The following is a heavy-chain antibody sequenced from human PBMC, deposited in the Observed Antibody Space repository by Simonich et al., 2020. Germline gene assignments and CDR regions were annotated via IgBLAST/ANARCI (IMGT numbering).Heavy chain of an antibody. Sequence: QVQLVQSGAEVKKPGASVKVSCKASGYTFTGYYMHWVRQAPGQGLEGIGWINPSRGVTNYAQKVQGRVTMTRDTAISTAYMELSRLGSDDTAVYYCARGPRWTGDDAFDIWGQGTMVTVSS. CDR2: INPSRGVT. CDR3: ARGPRWTGDDAFDI. D-gene: IGHD7-27*01. CDR1: GYTFTGYY. J-gene: IGHJ3*02. V-gene: IGHV1-2*02.